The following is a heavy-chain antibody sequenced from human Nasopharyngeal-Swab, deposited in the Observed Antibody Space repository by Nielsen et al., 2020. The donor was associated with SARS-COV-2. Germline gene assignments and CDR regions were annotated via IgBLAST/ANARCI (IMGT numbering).Heavy chain of an antibody. V-gene: IGHV3-23*01. Sequence: GESLKISCSASGFIFKNYARNWVREAPGRGLEWVSAISGADDSTKYADSVKGRFTIARDNSKNTLDLQMNSLRAEDTAMYYCAKDRASGDDSGEYYHYYGMDVWGQGTSVTVS. J-gene: IGHJ6*02. CDR1: GFIFKNYA. CDR2: ISGADDST. CDR3: AKDRASGDDSGEYYHYYGMDV. D-gene: IGHD5-12*01.